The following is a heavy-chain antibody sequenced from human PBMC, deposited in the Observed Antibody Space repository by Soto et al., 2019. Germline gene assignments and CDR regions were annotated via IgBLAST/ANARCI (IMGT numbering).Heavy chain of an antibody. D-gene: IGHD3-16*02. Sequence: GGSLRLSCAASGFTFSSYAMHWVRQAPGKGLEWVAVISYDGSNKYYADSVKGRFTISRDNSKNTLYLQMNSLRAEDTAVYYCARGPFTFGGVIVITPPFDSWGQGTLVTAPQ. CDR3: ARGPFTFGGVIVITPPFDS. V-gene: IGHV3-30-3*01. J-gene: IGHJ4*02. CDR2: ISYDGSNK. CDR1: GFTFSSYA.